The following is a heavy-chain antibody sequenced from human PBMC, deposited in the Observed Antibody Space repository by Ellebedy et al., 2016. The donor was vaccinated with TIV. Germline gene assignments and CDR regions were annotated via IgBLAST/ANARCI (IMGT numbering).Heavy chain of an antibody. CDR3: AKVLFAFGEFESPFDP. V-gene: IGHV3-7*01. D-gene: IGHD3-10*01. J-gene: IGHJ5*02. CDR2: IYQDGSDQ. CDR1: GFSFRSYW. Sequence: GESLKISCAASGFSFRSYWMSWVRQAPGKGLEWVANIYQDGSDQYYVDSVKGRFTVSRDNSKNTLTLQMNSLRLEDTAVYYCAKVLFAFGEFESPFDPWGQGTLVIVSS.